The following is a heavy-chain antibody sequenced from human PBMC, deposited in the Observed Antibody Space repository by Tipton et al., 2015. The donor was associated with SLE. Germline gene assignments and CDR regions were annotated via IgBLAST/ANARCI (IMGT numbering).Heavy chain of an antibody. Sequence: GSLRLSCAASGFTFSSYSMSWVRQAPGKGLEWVSSISSSSSYIYYADSVKGRFTISRDNAKNSLYLQMNSLRAEDTAVYYCARDPSQTYSSDRFDPRGQGTLVTVSS. D-gene: IGHD6-19*01. CDR2: ISSSSSYI. CDR1: GFTFSSYS. CDR3: ARDPSQTYSSDRFDP. J-gene: IGHJ5*02. V-gene: IGHV3-21*01.